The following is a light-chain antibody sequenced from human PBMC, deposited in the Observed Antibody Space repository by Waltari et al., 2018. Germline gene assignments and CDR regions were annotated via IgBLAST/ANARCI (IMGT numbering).Light chain of an antibody. CDR1: SSDDGGYNY. V-gene: IGLV2-14*01. CDR2: EVS. Sequence: QSALTQPASVSGSPGQSITISCPGTSSDDGGYNYLSWYQQHPGKAPKLMIYEVSNRPSGVSNRFSGSKSGNTASLTISGLQAEDEADYYCSSYTSPGVVFGGGTKLSVL. CDR3: SSYTSPGVV. J-gene: IGLJ2*01.